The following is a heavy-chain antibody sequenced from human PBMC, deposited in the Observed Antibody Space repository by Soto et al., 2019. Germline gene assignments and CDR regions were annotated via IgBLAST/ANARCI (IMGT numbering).Heavy chain of an antibody. CDR1: GGSVSSGSYY. D-gene: IGHD4-17*01. V-gene: IGHV4-61*01. Sequence: QVQLQESGPGLVKPSETLSLTCTVSGGSVSSGSYYWSWIRQPPGKGLEWIGYIYYSGSTNYNPSIKSRVTISVDTSKNQFSLKLSSVTAADTAVYYCAGGMTTVTTVDYWGQGTLVTVSS. J-gene: IGHJ4*02. CDR3: AGGMTTVTTVDY. CDR2: IYYSGST.